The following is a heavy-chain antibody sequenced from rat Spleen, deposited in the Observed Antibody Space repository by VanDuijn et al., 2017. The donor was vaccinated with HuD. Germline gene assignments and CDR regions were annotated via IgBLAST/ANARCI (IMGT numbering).Heavy chain of an antibody. J-gene: IGHJ2*01. Sequence: EVQLVESGGGLVQPGGSLKLSCAASGFTFSNYDMAWVRQAPTKGLEWVASISTGGGNTYYRDSVKGRFTISRDNAKSTLYLQMGRRRSEDTATYYCAKGTGSLDYWGQGVMVTVSS. CDR1: GFTFSNYD. V-gene: IGHV5-25*01. CDR3: AKGTGSLDY. D-gene: IGHD4-1*01. CDR2: ISTGGGNT.